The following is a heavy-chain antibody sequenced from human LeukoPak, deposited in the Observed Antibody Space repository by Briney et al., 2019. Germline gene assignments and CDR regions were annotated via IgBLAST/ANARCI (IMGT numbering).Heavy chain of an antibody. Sequence: ASVKVSCKASGYTFTSYYLHWVRQAPGQGLEWMGIINPSGGSTSYAQKFQDRVTMTRDTSASTVYLELSSLRSEDTAMYYCARRGSYHNVADYWGQGTLVTVSP. J-gene: IGHJ4*02. D-gene: IGHD1-26*01. V-gene: IGHV1-46*01. CDR2: INPSGGST. CDR3: ARRGSYHNVADY. CDR1: GYTFTSYY.